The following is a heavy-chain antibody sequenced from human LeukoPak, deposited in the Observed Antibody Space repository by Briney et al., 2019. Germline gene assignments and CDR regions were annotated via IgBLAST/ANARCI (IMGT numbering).Heavy chain of an antibody. J-gene: IGHJ4*02. CDR1: GYTFTSYD. CDR2: MNPNSGIT. Sequence: ASVKVSCKASGYTFTSYDINWVRQATGQGLEWMGWMNPNSGITGYAQKFQGRVTMTRNTSISTAYMELSSLRSEDTAVYYCAREISSIAAAVYYYWGQGTLVTVSS. V-gene: IGHV1-8*01. D-gene: IGHD6-13*01. CDR3: AREISSIAAAVYYY.